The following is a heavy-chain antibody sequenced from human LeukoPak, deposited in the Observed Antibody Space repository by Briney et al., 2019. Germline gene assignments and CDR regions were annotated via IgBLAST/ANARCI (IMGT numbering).Heavy chain of an antibody. J-gene: IGHJ3*02. CDR2: ITSSSSYI. D-gene: IGHD2-2*01. CDR1: GFTFSRDT. V-gene: IGHV3-21*01. Sequence: GGSLRLSCAASGFTFSRDTVNWVRQAPGKGLEWVSSITSSSSYIDYADSVKGRFILSRDNANKSMSLQMNSLRAEDTAVYYCARVVPGPGFDIWGQGAMVTVSS. CDR3: ARVVPGPGFDI.